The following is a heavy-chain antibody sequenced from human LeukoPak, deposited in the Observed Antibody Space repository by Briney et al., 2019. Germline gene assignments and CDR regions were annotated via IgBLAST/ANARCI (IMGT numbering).Heavy chain of an antibody. V-gene: IGHV3-21*01. J-gene: IGHJ4*02. D-gene: IGHD6-19*01. Sequence: GGSLRLSCAASGFTFSSYSMNWVRQAPGKGLEWVSSISSSSSYIYYADSVKGRFTISRDNAKNSLYLQMNSLRAEDTAMYYCAREDGSGWYGFIWGQGTLVTVSS. CDR2: ISSSSSYI. CDR1: GFTFSSYS. CDR3: AREDGSGWYGFI.